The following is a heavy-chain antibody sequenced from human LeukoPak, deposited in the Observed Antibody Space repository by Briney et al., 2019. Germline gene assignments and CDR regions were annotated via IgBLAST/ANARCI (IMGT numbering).Heavy chain of an antibody. Sequence: PGGSLRLSCAASGFTFSSYSMNWVRQAPGKGLEWVSSISSSSSYIYYADSVKGRFTISRDNAKNSLYLQMNSLRAEDTAVYYCARDPKNSGYDPDPYFDYWGQGTLVTVSS. CDR1: GFTFSSYS. J-gene: IGHJ4*02. V-gene: IGHV3-21*01. CDR2: ISSSSSYI. D-gene: IGHD5-12*01. CDR3: ARDPKNSGYDPDPYFDY.